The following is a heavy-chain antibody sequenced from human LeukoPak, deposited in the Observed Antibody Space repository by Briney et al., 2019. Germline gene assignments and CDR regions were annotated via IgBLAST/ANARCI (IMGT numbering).Heavy chain of an antibody. J-gene: IGHJ4*02. CDR3: VRNVGNTSLRGDY. Sequence: GGSLRLSCAASAFTVVSCDMDWVRQAPGKGLEWISYISSSSSSMSYADSVKGRFTISRDNARNSLYLQMNSLRVEDTAVYYCVRNVGNTSLRGDYWGQGALVTVSS. CDR2: ISSSSSSM. CDR1: AFTVVSCD. D-gene: IGHD1-26*01. V-gene: IGHV3-48*01.